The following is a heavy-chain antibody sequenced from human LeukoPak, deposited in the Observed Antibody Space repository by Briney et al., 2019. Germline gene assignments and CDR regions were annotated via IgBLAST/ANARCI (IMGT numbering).Heavy chain of an antibody. CDR3: ARDPGSIAAAAYFDY. Sequence: ASVKVSCKGSGYIFTGYYINWVRQAPGQGLEWMGRINPSSGGTDYAQKFQGRVTMTRDTSISTAYMELNSLRSDDTAVYYCARDPGSIAAAAYFDYWGQGTLVTVSS. D-gene: IGHD6-13*01. CDR2: INPSSGGT. CDR1: GYIFTGYY. V-gene: IGHV1-2*06. J-gene: IGHJ4*02.